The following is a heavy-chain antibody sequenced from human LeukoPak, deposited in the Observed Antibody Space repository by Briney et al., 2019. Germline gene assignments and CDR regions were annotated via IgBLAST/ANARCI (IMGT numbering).Heavy chain of an antibody. J-gene: IGHJ6*04. D-gene: IGHD3-10*02. Sequence: GGSLRLSCAASGFTVSSNYMNWVRQAPGKGLEWVPYISSSGSTIYYADSVKGRFTISRDNAKNSLYLQMNSLRAEDTAVYYCAELGITMIGGVWGKGTTVTISS. CDR2: ISSSGSTI. CDR1: GFTVSSNY. V-gene: IGHV3-48*03. CDR3: AELGITMIGGV.